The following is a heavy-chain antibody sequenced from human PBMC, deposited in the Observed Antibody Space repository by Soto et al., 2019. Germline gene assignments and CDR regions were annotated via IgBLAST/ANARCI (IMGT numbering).Heavy chain of an antibody. Sequence: ETLSLTCTVSGGSISSYYWSWIRQPAGKGLEWIGRIYTSGSTNYNPSLKSRVTMSVDTSKNQFSLKLSSVTAADTAVYYCARGVLSGSYYGAGYFDYWGQGTLVTVSS. J-gene: IGHJ4*02. CDR1: GGSISSYY. D-gene: IGHD1-26*01. V-gene: IGHV4-4*07. CDR3: ARGVLSGSYYGAGYFDY. CDR2: IYTSGST.